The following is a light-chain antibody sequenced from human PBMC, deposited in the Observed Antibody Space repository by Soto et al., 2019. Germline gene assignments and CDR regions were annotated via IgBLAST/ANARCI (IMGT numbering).Light chain of an antibody. CDR3: SSYTSSSTYV. CDR2: DVS. CDR1: SSDVGGYNY. Sequence: QAVVTQPASVSGSPGQSITISCTGTSSDVGGYNYVSWYQQHPGKAPKLMIFDVSNRLSGVSNRFSGSKSGNTASLTISGLQAEDEADYYCSSYTSSSTYVFGTGTKLTVL. V-gene: IGLV2-14*01. J-gene: IGLJ1*01.